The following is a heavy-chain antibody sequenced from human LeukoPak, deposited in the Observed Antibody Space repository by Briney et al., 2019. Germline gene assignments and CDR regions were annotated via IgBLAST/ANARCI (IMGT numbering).Heavy chain of an antibody. Sequence: GSLRLSCAASGFTFSSYAMTWVRQAPGKGLEWASVISGSGGSTYYADSVKGRFTISRDNSKNTLYVQMNSLRAEDTAAYYCAKSDYYDSSGYYYGSDYWGQGTLVTVSS. V-gene: IGHV3-23*01. J-gene: IGHJ4*02. D-gene: IGHD3-22*01. CDR3: AKSDYYDSSGYYYGSDY. CDR1: GFTFSSYA. CDR2: ISGSGGST.